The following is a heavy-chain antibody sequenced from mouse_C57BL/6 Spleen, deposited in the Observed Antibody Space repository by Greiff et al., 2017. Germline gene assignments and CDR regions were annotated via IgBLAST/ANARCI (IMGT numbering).Heavy chain of an antibody. V-gene: IGHV1-69*01. CDR2: IDPSDSYT. CDR3: ARSQLGRAMDY. J-gene: IGHJ4*01. Sequence: QVQLKQPGAELVMPGASVKLSCKASGYTFTSYWMHWVKQRPGQGLEWIGEIDPSDSYTNYNQKFKGKSTLTVDKSSSTAYMQLSSLTSEDSAVYYCARSQLGRAMDYWGQGTSVTVSS. D-gene: IGHD4-1*02. CDR1: GYTFTSYW.